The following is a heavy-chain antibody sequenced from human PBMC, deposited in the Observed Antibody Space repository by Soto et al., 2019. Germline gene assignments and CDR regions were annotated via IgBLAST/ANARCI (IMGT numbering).Heavy chain of an antibody. D-gene: IGHD3-16*02. CDR2: ISGSGGST. J-gene: IGHJ4*02. CDR1: GFTFSSYA. CDR3: AKDHDDYIWGSYRPPGY. Sequence: GGSPRLSCAAPGFTFSSYAMSWVRQAPGKGLEWVSAISGSGGSTYYADSVKGRFTISRDNSKNTLYLQMNSLRAEDTAVYYCAKDHDDYIWGSYRPPGYWGQGTQVTVSS. V-gene: IGHV3-23*01.